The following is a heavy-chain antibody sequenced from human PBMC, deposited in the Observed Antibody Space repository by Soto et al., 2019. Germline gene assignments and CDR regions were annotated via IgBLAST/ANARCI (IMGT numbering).Heavy chain of an antibody. CDR2: IYHSGST. CDR3: ARVAGGGYCSGGSCYSRAFDI. Sequence: PFETLSLTCAVSGYSISSGYYWGWIRQPPGKGLEWIGSIYHSGSTYYNPSLKSRVTISVDTSKNQFSLKLSSVTAADTAVYYCARVAGGGYCSGGSCYSRAFDIWGQGTMVTVSS. CDR1: GYSISSGYY. D-gene: IGHD2-15*01. V-gene: IGHV4-38-2*01. J-gene: IGHJ3*02.